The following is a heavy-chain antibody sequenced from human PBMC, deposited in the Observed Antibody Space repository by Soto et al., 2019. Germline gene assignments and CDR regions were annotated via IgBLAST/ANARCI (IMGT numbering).Heavy chain of an antibody. D-gene: IGHD3-10*01. CDR3: ARDRSSGGIAYNWFDP. CDR1: GGTFSSYT. Sequence: ASVKVSCKASGGTFSSYTISWVRQAPGQGLEWMGRIIPILGIANYAQKFQGRVTITADKSTSTAYMELSSLRSEDTAVYYCARDRSSGGIAYNWFDPWGQGTLVTVSS. V-gene: IGHV1-69*04. J-gene: IGHJ5*02. CDR2: IIPILGIA.